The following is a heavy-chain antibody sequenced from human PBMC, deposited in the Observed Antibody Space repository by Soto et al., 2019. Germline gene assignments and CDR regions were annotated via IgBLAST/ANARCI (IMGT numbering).Heavy chain of an antibody. Sequence: ASVKVSCKASGYSFTDYHIHWVRQAPGQGLEWLGRINPKSGGTSTAQKFQGWVTMTTDTSISTASMEPTRLTSDDTAIHYCARGDSTDCSNGVCSFFYNHDMDVWGQGTTVTVSS. CDR3: ARGDSTDCSNGVCSFFYNHDMDV. CDR1: GYSFTDYH. D-gene: IGHD2-8*01. CDR2: INPKSGGT. J-gene: IGHJ6*02. V-gene: IGHV1-2*04.